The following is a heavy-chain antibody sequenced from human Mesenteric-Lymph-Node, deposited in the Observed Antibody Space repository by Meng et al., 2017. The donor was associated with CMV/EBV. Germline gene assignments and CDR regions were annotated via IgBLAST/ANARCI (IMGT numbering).Heavy chain of an antibody. Sequence: SVKVSCKASGGTFSSYAISWVRQAPGQGLEWMGGIIPIFGIANYAQKFQGRVTITTDESTSTAYMELSSLRSEDTAVYYCARGGGILYDLWTGSHDAFDMWGQGTMVTVSS. CDR2: IIPIFGIA. D-gene: IGHD3-3*01. V-gene: IGHV1-69*05. CDR3: ARGGGILYDLWTGSHDAFDM. J-gene: IGHJ3*02. CDR1: GGTFSSYA.